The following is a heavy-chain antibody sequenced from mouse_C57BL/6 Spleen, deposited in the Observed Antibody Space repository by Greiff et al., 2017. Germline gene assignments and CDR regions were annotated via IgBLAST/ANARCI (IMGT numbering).Heavy chain of an antibody. J-gene: IGHJ2*01. Sequence: QVQLQQSGAELVKPGASVKISCKASGYAFSSYWMNWVKQRPGKGLGWIGQIYPGVGDTNYNGKFKGKATLTADKSSSTAYMQLSSLTSEDSAVYGCARDRPYDVDYGGQGTTLTVSS. V-gene: IGHV1-80*01. CDR3: ARDRPYDVDY. D-gene: IGHD2-12*01. CDR2: IYPGVGDT. CDR1: GYAFSSYW.